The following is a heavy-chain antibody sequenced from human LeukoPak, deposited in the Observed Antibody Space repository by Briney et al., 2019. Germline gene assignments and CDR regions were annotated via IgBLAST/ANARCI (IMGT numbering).Heavy chain of an antibody. V-gene: IGHV1-69*04. D-gene: IGHD3-10*01. CDR2: IIPILGIA. CDR3: ARDRGITMVRGVIITLDNWFDL. CDR1: GGTFSSYT. Sequence: SVKVSCKASGGTFSSYTISWVRQAPGQGLEWMGRIIPILGIANYVQKFRGRVTITTDKSPSTAYMEMTSLRSEDTAVYSCARDRGITMVRGVIITLDNWFDLWGQGTLVTVSS. J-gene: IGHJ5*02.